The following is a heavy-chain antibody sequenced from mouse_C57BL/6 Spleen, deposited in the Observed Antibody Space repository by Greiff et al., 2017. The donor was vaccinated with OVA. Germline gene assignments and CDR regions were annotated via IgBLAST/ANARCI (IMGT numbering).Heavy chain of an antibody. V-gene: IGHV5-9-1*02. CDR1: GFTFSSYA. CDR3: TRDGDYDYDGAWFAY. D-gene: IGHD2-4*01. Sequence: EVQGVESGEGLVKPGGSLKLSCAASGFTFSSYAMSWVRQTPEKRLEWVAYISSGGDYIYYADTVKGRFTISRDNARNTLYLQMSSLKSEDTAMYYCTRDGDYDYDGAWFAYWGQGTLVTVSA. CDR2: ISSGGDYI. J-gene: IGHJ3*01.